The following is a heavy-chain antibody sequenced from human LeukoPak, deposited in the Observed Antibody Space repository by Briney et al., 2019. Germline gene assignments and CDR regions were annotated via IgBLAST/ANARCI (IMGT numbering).Heavy chain of an antibody. J-gene: IGHJ4*02. CDR3: ARRSGITIFGVVTHYFDY. V-gene: IGHV4-39*01. CDR1: GGSISSSSYY. D-gene: IGHD3-3*01. Sequence: SETLSLACTVSGGSISSSSYYWGWIRQPPGKGLEWIGSIYHSGSTYYNPSLKSRVTISVDTSKNQFSLKLSSVTAADTAVYYCARRSGITIFGVVTHYFDYWGQGTLVTVSS. CDR2: IYHSGST.